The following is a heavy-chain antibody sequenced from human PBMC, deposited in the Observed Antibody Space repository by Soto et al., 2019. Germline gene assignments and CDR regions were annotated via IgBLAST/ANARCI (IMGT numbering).Heavy chain of an antibody. J-gene: IGHJ4*01. Sequence: GGSLRLSCAASGFTFSSYAMSWVRQTPGKRQEWVSTISGTGDDTSHADSVKGRFTISRDNSKNTLYLQMNSLRAEDTAIYYGANRGGGSLPYDYWGHGTLVTVSS. V-gene: IGHV3-23*01. D-gene: IGHD5-12*01. CDR1: GFTFSSYA. CDR2: ISGTGDDT. CDR3: ANRGGGSLPYDY.